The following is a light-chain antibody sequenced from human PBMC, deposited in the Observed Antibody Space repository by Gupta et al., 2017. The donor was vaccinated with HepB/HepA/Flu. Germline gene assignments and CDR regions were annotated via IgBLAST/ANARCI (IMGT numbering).Light chain of an antibody. V-gene: IGLV3-1*01. Sequence: ELTQPPSVSVSPGQTASITCSGSKLGDKFATWYQQRPGQPPVLLIYQDSKRPSGIPERFSGSNTGNTATLIIRGAQSLDEAYYYCQWGSTPVVFGGGTKLTVL. J-gene: IGLJ3*02. CDR2: QDS. CDR1: KLGDKF. CDR3: QWGSTPVV.